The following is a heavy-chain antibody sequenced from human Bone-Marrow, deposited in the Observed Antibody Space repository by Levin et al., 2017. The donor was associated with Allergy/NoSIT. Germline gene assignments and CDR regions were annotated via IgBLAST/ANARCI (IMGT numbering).Heavy chain of an antibody. V-gene: IGHV1-8*01. J-gene: IGHJ3*01. CDR3: AKVGQQLVRRAYDV. CDR2: MNPNSGNT. CDR1: GYTFTTYD. Sequence: VASVKVSCKASGYTFTTYDINWVRQATGQGVEWMGWMNPNSGNTGYAQKYQGRVTMTRNTSISTAYMELSGLTSEDTAVYYCAKVGQQLVRRAYDVWGQGTMVTVSP. D-gene: IGHD6-13*01.